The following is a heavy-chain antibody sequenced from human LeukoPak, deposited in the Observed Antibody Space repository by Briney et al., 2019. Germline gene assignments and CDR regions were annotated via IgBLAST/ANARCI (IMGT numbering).Heavy chain of an antibody. CDR3: ARGGTYSTSYSGY. CDR1: GYSFISYW. CDR2: IYPGDSET. J-gene: IGHJ4*02. Sequence: GESLKISCKASGYSFISYWIGWVRQMPGKGLEWMGIIYPGDSETRYSPSFQGQVTISADKSISTAYLQWSSLKASDSAMYYCARGGTYSTSYSGYSGQGTLVTVSS. V-gene: IGHV5-51*01. D-gene: IGHD6-13*01.